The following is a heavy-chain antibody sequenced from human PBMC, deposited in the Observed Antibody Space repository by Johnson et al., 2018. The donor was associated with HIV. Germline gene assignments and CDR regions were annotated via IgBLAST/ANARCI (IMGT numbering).Heavy chain of an antibody. CDR1: GFTFSSYA. CDR2: ISYDGSNK. D-gene: IGHD1-26*01. Sequence: QVQLVESGGNVVQPGRSLRLSCAASGFTFSSYAMHWVRQAPGKGLEWVALISYDGSNKYYADSLKGRFTISRDNSKNTLYLQMNSLIAEDTAVYYCAREGAWEPPLDAIDIWGQGTMVTVSS. V-gene: IGHV3-30*04. J-gene: IGHJ3*02. CDR3: AREGAWEPPLDAIDI.